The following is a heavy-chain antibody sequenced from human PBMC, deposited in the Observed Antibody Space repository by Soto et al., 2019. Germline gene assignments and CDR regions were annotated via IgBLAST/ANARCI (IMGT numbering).Heavy chain of an antibody. J-gene: IGHJ3*02. Sequence: SETLSLTCAVYGGSFSGYYWSWIRQPPGKGLEWIGEINHSGSTNYNPSLKSRVTISVDTSKNQFSLKLSSVTAADTAVYYCASGKRRRLDYIWGSYRLNDAFDIWGQGTMVTVSS. CDR2: INHSGST. V-gene: IGHV4-34*01. D-gene: IGHD3-16*02. CDR1: GGSFSGYY. CDR3: ASGKRRRLDYIWGSYRLNDAFDI.